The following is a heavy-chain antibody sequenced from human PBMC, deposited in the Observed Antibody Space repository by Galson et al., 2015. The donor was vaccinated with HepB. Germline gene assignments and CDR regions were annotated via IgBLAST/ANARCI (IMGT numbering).Heavy chain of an antibody. D-gene: IGHD2-2*01. CDR2: INTNTGNP. CDR1: GYTFTSYA. CDR3: ARGLVAVPAAMGFDP. J-gene: IGHJ5*02. V-gene: IGHV7-4-1*02. Sequence: SVKVSCKASGYTFTSYAMNWVRQAPGQGLEWMGWINTNTGNPTYAQGFTGRFVFSLDTSVSTAYLQISSLKAEDTAVYYCARGLVAVPAAMGFDPWGQGTLVTVSS.